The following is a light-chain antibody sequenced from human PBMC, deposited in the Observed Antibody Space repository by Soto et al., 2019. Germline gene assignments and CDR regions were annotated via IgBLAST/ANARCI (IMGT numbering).Light chain of an antibody. CDR1: SSDVGSYNL. V-gene: IGLV2-23*01. CDR3: CSYAGSSTFQV. Sequence: QSALTQPASVSGSPGPSITISCTGTSSDVGSYNLVSWYQQHPGKATKLMIYEGSKRPSGVSNRFSGSKSGNTASLTISGLQAEDEADYYCCSYAGSSTFQVFGGGTKVTVL. CDR2: EGS. J-gene: IGLJ3*02.